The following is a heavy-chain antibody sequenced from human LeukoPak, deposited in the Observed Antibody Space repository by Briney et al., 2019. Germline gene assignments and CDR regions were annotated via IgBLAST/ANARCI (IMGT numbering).Heavy chain of an antibody. CDR3: ARDVLR. Sequence: NSSETLSLTCTVSGCSITSGGYYWSWIRQRPGKGLEWIGYIYKTGSTYYNPSLKSRVTMSVDTSRNQFSLKLNSVTAADTAVYYCARDVLRWGQGTLVTVSS. J-gene: IGHJ4*02. V-gene: IGHV4-31*03. CDR1: GCSITSGGYY. CDR2: IYKTGST.